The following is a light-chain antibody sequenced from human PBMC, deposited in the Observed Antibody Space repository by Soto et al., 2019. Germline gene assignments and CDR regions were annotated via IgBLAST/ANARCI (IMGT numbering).Light chain of an antibody. CDR1: SSDVGCYNF. J-gene: IGLJ1*01. V-gene: IGLV2-14*01. CDR2: EVS. Sequence: QSALAQPASVSGSPGQSITISCTGTSSDVGCYNFVSWYQQHPGRAPKLLIYEVSRRPSGVSNRFSVSKSSDTASLTISGLQAEDEADYSCYSYTGYYTRVFGTGTQVTVL. CDR3: YSYTGYYTRV.